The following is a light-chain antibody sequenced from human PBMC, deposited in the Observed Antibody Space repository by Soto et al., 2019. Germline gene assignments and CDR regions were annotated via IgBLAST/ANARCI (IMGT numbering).Light chain of an antibody. CDR1: QGISSY. CDR2: GAS. V-gene: IGKV1-9*01. Sequence: DIQLTQSPSFLSASVGDRVTITCRASQGISSYLAWYQQRPGKAPKLLMYGASTLQSGVTSRFSGSASATTFTLTINNLQPEDFATYYCQQLNNFPRTFGQGTKVE. J-gene: IGKJ1*01. CDR3: QQLNNFPRT.